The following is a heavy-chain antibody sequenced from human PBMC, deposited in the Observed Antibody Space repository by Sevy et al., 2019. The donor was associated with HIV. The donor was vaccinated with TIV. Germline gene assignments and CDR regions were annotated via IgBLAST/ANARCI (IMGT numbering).Heavy chain of an antibody. D-gene: IGHD6-6*01. CDR1: GFTVSSDY. CDR2: IYSGGST. Sequence: GGSLRLSCAASGFTVSSDYMSWVRQAPGKGLEYVSVIYSGGSTYYADSVKGRFTISRDNSKNMLFLQMNSLRAEDTAVYYCASKLHYYYGMDVWGQGTTVTVSS. J-gene: IGHJ6*02. V-gene: IGHV3-53*01. CDR3: ASKLHYYYGMDV.